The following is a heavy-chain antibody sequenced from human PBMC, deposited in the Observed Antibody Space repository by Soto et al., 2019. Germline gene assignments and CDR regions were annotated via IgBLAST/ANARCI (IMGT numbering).Heavy chain of an antibody. V-gene: IGHV3-21*01. D-gene: IGHD6-13*01. J-gene: IGHJ3*02. CDR3: ARDSGSSWYDAFDI. CDR1: GFTFSRYS. Sequence: GGSLRLSCAASGFTFSRYSMNWVRQAPGKGLEWVSSISSSSSYIYYADSVKGRFTISRDNAKNSLYLQMNRLRAEDTAVYYCARDSGSSWYDAFDIWGQGTMVTVSS. CDR2: ISSSSSYI.